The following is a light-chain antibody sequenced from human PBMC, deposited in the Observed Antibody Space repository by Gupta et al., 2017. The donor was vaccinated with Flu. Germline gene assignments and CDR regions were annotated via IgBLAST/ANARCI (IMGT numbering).Light chain of an antibody. CDR2: LGS. CDR1: QSLLHSNGYNY. V-gene: IGKV2-28*01. J-gene: IGKJ4*02. CDR3: MQALQTPS. Sequence: EIVMTQSPVSLPVTPGEPASISCRSSQSLLHSNGYNYLDWYLQKPGQSPRLLIYLGSNRASGVPDRFSGSGSGTDFTLKISRVEAEDVGVYYCMQALQTPSFGGGTKVEIK.